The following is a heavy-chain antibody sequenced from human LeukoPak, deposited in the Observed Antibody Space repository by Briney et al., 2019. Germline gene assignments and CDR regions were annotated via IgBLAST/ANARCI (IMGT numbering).Heavy chain of an antibody. Sequence: GGSLRLSCAASGFTFSSYSMNWVRQAPGKGLEWVSSISSSSSYIYYADSVKGRFTISRDNSKNTLYLQMNSLRAEDTAVYYCAKESITGTTRVFDYWGQGTLVTVSS. J-gene: IGHJ4*02. CDR2: ISSSSSYI. CDR3: AKESITGTTRVFDY. V-gene: IGHV3-21*04. CDR1: GFTFSSYS. D-gene: IGHD1-7*01.